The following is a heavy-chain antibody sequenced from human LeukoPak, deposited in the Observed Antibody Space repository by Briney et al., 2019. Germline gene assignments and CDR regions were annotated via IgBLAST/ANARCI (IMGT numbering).Heavy chain of an antibody. CDR3: AKDTVKVTTIRRVPHYMDV. CDR2: INSDGSST. Sequence: QTGGSLRLSCAASGFTFSSYWMHWVRQAPGKGLVWVSRINSDGSSTSYADSVKGRFTISRDNAKNTLYLQMNSLRAEDTAVYYCAKDTVKVTTIRRVPHYMDVWGKGTTVTISS. CDR1: GFTFSSYW. V-gene: IGHV3-74*01. D-gene: IGHD5-12*01. J-gene: IGHJ6*03.